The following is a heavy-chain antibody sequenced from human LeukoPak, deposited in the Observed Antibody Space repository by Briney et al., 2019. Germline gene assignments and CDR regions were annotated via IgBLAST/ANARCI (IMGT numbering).Heavy chain of an antibody. CDR2: IYHSGST. D-gene: IGHD3-22*01. Sequence: SETLSLTCTVSGYSISSGYYWGWIRQPPGKGLEWIGSIYHSGSTYYNPSLKSRVTISVDTSKNQFSLKLSSVTAADTAVYYCARDGYYYDSSGYWGQGTLVTVSS. V-gene: IGHV4-38-2*02. CDR3: ARDGYYYDSSGY. J-gene: IGHJ4*02. CDR1: GYSISSGYY.